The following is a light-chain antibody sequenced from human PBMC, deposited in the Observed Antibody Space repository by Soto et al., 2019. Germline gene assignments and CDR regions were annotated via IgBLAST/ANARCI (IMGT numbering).Light chain of an antibody. CDR1: QSTSSN. CDR3: QQYNDWPET. CDR2: DAS. V-gene: IGKV3-15*01. Sequence: EVAMTQSPATLSVSPGERATLSCRASQSTSSNLAWYQHKPGQGPRLLIHDASTRATGVPARFSGSGSGTEFTLTISSMQSEDFAVYYCQQYNDWPETFGQGTKVDIK. J-gene: IGKJ1*01.